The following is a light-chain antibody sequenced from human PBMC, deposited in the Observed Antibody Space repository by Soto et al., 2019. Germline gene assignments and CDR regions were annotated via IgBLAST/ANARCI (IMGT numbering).Light chain of an antibody. CDR2: DTS. CDR1: QSVDSN. V-gene: IGKV3-15*01. CDR3: QQYNNWPPIT. Sequence: IVMTHSPATLSVSPWERATLSCRASQSVDSNLIWYQQKPGQSPRLLIYDTSTRATGIPARFSGSGSGTEFTLTISSLQSEDFAVYYCQQYNNWPPITFGQGTRLEIK. J-gene: IGKJ5*01.